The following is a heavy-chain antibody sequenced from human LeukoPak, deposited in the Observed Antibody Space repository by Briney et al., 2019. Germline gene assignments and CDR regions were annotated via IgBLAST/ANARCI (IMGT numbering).Heavy chain of an antibody. CDR2: IYYSGST. Sequence: SETLSLTCTVSGGSISSSSYYWGWIRQPPGKGLEWIGSIYYSGSTYYNPSLKSRVSISIDMSKNQFSLKQTSVTAADTAVYYCARYGGAVAGTTWYFNLWGRGTLVTVSS. J-gene: IGHJ2*01. V-gene: IGHV4-39*01. CDR3: ARYGGAVAGTTWYFNL. CDR1: GGSISSSSYY. D-gene: IGHD6-19*01.